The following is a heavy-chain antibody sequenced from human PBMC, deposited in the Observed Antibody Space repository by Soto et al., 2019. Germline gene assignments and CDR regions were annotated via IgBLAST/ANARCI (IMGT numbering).Heavy chain of an antibody. V-gene: IGHV4-4*02. CDR1: GGSISSSNW. CDR3: ARSPDSSGYYPRRYYYGMDV. Sequence: PSETLSLTCAVYGGSISSSNWWSWVRQPPGKGLEWIGEIYHSGSTNYNPSLKSRVTISVDKSKNQFSLKPSSVTAADTAVYYCARSPDSSGYYPRRYYYGMDVWGQGTTVTVSS. CDR2: IYHSGST. J-gene: IGHJ6*02. D-gene: IGHD3-22*01.